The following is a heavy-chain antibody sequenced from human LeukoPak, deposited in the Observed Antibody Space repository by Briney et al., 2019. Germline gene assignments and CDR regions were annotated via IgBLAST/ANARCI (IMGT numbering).Heavy chain of an antibody. D-gene: IGHD3-22*01. Sequence: GGSLRLSCAASGFIFSDYYMSWIRQAPGKGLEWVGRIKSKTDGGTTDYAAPVKGRFTISRDDSKNTLYLQMNSLKTEDTAVYYCTTEPLDSSGYYVFDYWGQGTLVTVSS. V-gene: IGHV3-15*01. CDR3: TTEPLDSSGYYVFDY. CDR2: IKSKTDGGTT. CDR1: GFIFSDYY. J-gene: IGHJ4*02.